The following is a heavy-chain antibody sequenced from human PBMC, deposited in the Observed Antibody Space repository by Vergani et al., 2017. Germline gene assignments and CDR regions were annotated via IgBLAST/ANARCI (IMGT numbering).Heavy chain of an antibody. V-gene: IGHV1-69*12. Sequence: QVQLVQSGAEVKKPGSSVKVSCKASGGTFSSYAISWVRQAPGQGLEWMGGIIPIFGTANYAQKFQGRVTITADESTSTAYMELSSLRSEETAVYYCARSEYYDCWRGYLVHYYYYYMDVWGKGTTVTVSS. D-gene: IGHD3-3*01. CDR2: IIPIFGTA. J-gene: IGHJ6*03. CDR1: GGTFSSYA. CDR3: ARSEYYDCWRGYLVHYYYYYMDV.